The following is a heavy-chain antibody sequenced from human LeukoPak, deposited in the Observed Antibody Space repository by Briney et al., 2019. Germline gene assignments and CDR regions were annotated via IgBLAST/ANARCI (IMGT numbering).Heavy chain of an antibody. CDR2: ISAYNGNT. D-gene: IGHD3-3*01. CDR1: GYTFTSYG. J-gene: IGHJ4*02. Sequence: ASVKVSCKASGYTFTSYGISWVRQAPGQGLEWMGWISAYNGNTNYAQKLHGRVTITTDTSTSTAYMELRSLRSDDTAVYYCARVVRKIFGVVIFDYWGQGTLVTVSS. V-gene: IGHV1-18*01. CDR3: ARVVRKIFGVVIFDY.